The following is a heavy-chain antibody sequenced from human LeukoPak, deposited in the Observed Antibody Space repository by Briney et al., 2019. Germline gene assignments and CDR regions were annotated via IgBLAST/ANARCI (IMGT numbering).Heavy chain of an antibody. V-gene: IGHV3-7*01. CDR1: GFTFSSHW. CDR2: IKLGGSEI. CDR3: ARDRGDY. J-gene: IGHJ4*02. Sequence: PGGSLRLSCAASGFTFSSHWMNWVRQAPGKGLEWVANIKLGGSEIYYVDSVKGRFTISRDDAKNSLYLQMNRLRDEDTAVYYCARDRGDYWGQGTLVTVSS.